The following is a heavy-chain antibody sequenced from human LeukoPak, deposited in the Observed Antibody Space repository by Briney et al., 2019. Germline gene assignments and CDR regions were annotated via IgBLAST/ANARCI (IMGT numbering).Heavy chain of an antibody. CDR3: ARETVGSSPFDY. CDR2: IWYDGSNK. D-gene: IGHD2-15*01. J-gene: IGHJ4*02. V-gene: IGHV3-33*01. CDR1: GFTFSSYG. Sequence: GRSLRLSCAASGFTFSSYGMHWVRQAPGKGLEWVAVIWYDGSNKYYADSVKGRFTISRDNSKITLYLQMNSLRAEDTAVYYCARETVGSSPFDYWGQGTLVTVSS.